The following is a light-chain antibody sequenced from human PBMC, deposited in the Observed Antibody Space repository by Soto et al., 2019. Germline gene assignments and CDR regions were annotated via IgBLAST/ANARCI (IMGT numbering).Light chain of an antibody. CDR3: QQYNNWAPIT. CDR2: GAS. Sequence: EIVMTQSPATLSVSPGERATLSCRASQSVSSNLAWYQQKPGQAPRLLIYGASTRATGIPARFSGSGYGTEFTLTISRLQSEDFAFYYCQQYNNWAPITFGPGTKVDIK. CDR1: QSVSSN. J-gene: IGKJ3*01. V-gene: IGKV3-15*01.